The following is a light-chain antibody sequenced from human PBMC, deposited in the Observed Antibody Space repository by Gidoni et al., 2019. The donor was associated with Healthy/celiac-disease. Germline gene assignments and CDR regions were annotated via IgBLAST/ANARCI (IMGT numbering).Light chain of an antibody. J-gene: IGKJ2*04. Sequence: DIQMTQSPSSLSASVGDRVTITCRASQSISSYLNWYQQKPGKAPKLLIYAASSLKSGVPSRFSGSGSWTDFTLTISSLQPEDFATYYCQQSYSTPLCSFGQGTKLEIK. V-gene: IGKV1-39*01. CDR2: AAS. CDR3: QQSYSTPLCS. CDR1: QSISSY.